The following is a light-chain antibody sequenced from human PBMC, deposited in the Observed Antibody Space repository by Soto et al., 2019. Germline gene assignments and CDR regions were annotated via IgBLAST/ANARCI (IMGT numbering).Light chain of an antibody. CDR3: QQYATAPWT. Sequence: EIVLTQSPGTLSLSPGERATLSCRASLSVRTNYLAWYQQKPGQAPRLVMYSAASRATGIPDRFSCRGSGTDFTLDISRLEPDDFAVYYCQQYATAPWTFGQGTKVEIK. J-gene: IGKJ1*01. CDR1: LSVRTNY. V-gene: IGKV3-20*01. CDR2: SAA.